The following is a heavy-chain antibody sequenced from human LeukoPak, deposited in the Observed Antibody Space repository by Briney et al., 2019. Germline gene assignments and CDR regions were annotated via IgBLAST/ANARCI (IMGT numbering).Heavy chain of an antibody. CDR3: ARLGPGGSAYCYYYMDV. CDR2: IYPGDSDT. D-gene: IGHD3-16*01. J-gene: IGHJ6*03. V-gene: IGHV5-51*03. Sequence: NTGESLKISCKGSGYSFTSYWIGWVRQMPGKGLEWMGIIYPGDSDTRYSPSFQGQVTISADKSISTAYLQRSSLKASDTAMYYCARLGPGGSAYCYYYMDVWGKGTTVTVSS. CDR1: GYSFTSYW.